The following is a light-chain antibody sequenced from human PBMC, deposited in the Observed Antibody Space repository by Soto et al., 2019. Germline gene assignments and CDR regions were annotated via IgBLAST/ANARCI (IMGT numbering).Light chain of an antibody. CDR1: SSDVGGYNY. CDR2: DDS. J-gene: IGLJ1*01. V-gene: IGLV2-14*01. Sequence: QSALTQPASVSGSPGQSITISCTGTSSDVGGYNYVSWYQQYPGKAPKVMIYDDSNRPSGVSYRFSGSKSGNTASLTISGLQAEDEADYYCSSYTSSSTDVFGTGTKLTVL. CDR3: SSYTSSSTDV.